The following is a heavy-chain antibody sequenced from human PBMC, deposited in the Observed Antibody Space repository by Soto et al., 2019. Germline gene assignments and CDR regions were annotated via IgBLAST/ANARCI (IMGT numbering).Heavy chain of an antibody. V-gene: IGHV1-3*01. J-gene: IGHJ5*02. CDR1: GYTFTSYA. D-gene: IGHD2-2*01. CDR3: ARGLTRYCSSTSCYPLSGNWFDP. CDR2: INAGNGNT. Sequence: ASVKVSCKASGYTFTSYAMHWVRQAPGQRLEWMGWINAGNGNTKYSQKFQGRVTITRDTSASTAYIELSSLRSEDTAVYYCARGLTRYCSSTSCYPLSGNWFDPWGQGTLVTVSS.